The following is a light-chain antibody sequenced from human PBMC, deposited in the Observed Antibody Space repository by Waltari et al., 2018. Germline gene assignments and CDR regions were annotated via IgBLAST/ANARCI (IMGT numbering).Light chain of an antibody. CDR2: GAS. CDR1: QSVGGS. CDR3: QQYINYYT. V-gene: IGKV3-15*01. J-gene: IGKJ2*01. Sequence: SPGEGATLSCRASQSVGGSLAWYQQKPGQAPRLLIYGASTRATGIPARFSGSGSGTEFTLTISSLQSEDFAVYYCQQYINYYTFGQGTKLEIK.